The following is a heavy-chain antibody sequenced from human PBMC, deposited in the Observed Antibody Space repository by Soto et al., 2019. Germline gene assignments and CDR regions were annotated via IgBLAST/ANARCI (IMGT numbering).Heavy chain of an antibody. Sequence: PGGSLRLSCAASGFTFSNAWMNWVRQAPGKGLEWVGRIKSKTDGGTTDYAAPVKGRFTISRDDSKNTLYLQMNSLKTEDTAVYYCTTAYYYDSSGYYYRPRFDPWGQGTLVTVSS. CDR3: TTAYYYDSSGYYYRPRFDP. D-gene: IGHD3-22*01. J-gene: IGHJ5*02. CDR2: IKSKTDGGTT. V-gene: IGHV3-15*07. CDR1: GFTFSNAW.